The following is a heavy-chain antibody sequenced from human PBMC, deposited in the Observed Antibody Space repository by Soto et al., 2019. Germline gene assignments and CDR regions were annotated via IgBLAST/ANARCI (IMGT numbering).Heavy chain of an antibody. CDR2: ITTGGNA. CDR3: ARDLARFFGEIKNWFDP. Sequence: HPGGSLRLSCAASGFSFSNHDMHWVRQPKGKGLEWVSGITTGGNAYFADSVKGRFTISRENAKNTLYLQMNSLRAEDTAVYYCARDLARFFGEIKNWFDPWGQGTLVTVSS. D-gene: IGHD3-3*01. J-gene: IGHJ5*02. CDR1: GFSFSNHD. V-gene: IGHV3-13*01.